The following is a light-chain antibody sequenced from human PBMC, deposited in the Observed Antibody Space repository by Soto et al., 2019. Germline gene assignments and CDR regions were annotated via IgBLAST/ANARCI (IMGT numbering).Light chain of an antibody. CDR1: SGDVGGYNF. J-gene: IGLJ3*02. Sequence: QSALTQPPSASGSLGQSVTISCTGTSGDVGGYNFVSWYQHHPGKAPKLVIFAVSQRPSGVPDRFSGSKSGNTASLTVSGLQAEDEADYFCQSYATSSLWVFGGGTKLTVL. CDR2: AVS. CDR3: QSYATSSLWV. V-gene: IGLV2-8*01.